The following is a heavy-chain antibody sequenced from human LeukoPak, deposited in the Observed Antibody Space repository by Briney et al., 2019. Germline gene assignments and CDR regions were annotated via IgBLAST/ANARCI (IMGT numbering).Heavy chain of an antibody. CDR1: GGSISSYY. J-gene: IGHJ4*02. D-gene: IGHD3-22*01. Sequence: SETLSLTCTVSGGSISSYYWSWIRQPPGKGLEWIGYIYYSGSTNYNPSLKSRVTISVDTSKNQFSLKLSSVTAADTAVYYCARASYYYDSSGYYYDYWGQGTLVTVSS. V-gene: IGHV4-59*12. CDR3: ARASYYYDSSGYYYDY. CDR2: IYYSGST.